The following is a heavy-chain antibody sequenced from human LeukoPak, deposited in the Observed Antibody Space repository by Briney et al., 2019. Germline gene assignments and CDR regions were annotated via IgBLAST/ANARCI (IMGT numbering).Heavy chain of an antibody. CDR1: GVTFSNYD. J-gene: IGHJ6*02. V-gene: IGHV3-30*03. CDR3: ARHHNARITIFGPVTRPQYYSSTYV. Sequence: GGSLRLSCGGAGVTFSNYDMHWVRQAPGKGGEGGADISNEEKNRHYADSGKGRVTIYRDNFKNTVYLQMSSLRHEDTGVYYSARHHNARITIFGPVTRPQYYSSTYVWGQGTPVTVSS. CDR2: ISNEEKNR. D-gene: IGHD3/OR15-3a*01.